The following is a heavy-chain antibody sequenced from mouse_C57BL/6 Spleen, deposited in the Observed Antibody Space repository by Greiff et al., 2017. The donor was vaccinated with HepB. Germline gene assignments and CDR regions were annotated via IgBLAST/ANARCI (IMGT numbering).Heavy chain of an antibody. V-gene: IGHV10-3*01. CDR3: VRTDYYGSSYGDWYFDV. Sequence: DVKLVESGGGLVQPKGSLKLSCAASGFTFNTYAMHWVRQAPGKGLEWVARIRSKSSNYATYYADSVKDRFTISRDDSQSMLYLQMNNLKTEDTAMYYCVRTDYYGSSYGDWYFDVWGTGTTVTVSS. CDR2: IRSKSSNYAT. CDR1: GFTFNTYA. J-gene: IGHJ1*03. D-gene: IGHD1-1*01.